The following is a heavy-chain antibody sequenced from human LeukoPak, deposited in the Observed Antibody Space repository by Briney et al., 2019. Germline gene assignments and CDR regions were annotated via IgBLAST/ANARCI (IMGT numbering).Heavy chain of an antibody. V-gene: IGHV4-30-2*01. Sequence: SETPSLTCAVSGGSISSGGYSWSWIRQPPGKGLEWIGYIYHSGSTYYNPSLKSRVTISVDRSKNQFSLKLSSVTAADTAVYYCARGGIFATMSDAFDIWGQGTMVTVSS. CDR3: ARGGIFATMSDAFDI. D-gene: IGHD2/OR15-2a*01. CDR2: IYHSGST. CDR1: GGSISSGGYS. J-gene: IGHJ3*02.